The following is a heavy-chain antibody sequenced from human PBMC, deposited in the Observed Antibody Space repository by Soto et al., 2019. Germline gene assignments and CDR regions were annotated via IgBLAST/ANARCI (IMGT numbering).Heavy chain of an antibody. J-gene: IGHJ4*02. CDR2: INPNSGGT. V-gene: IGHV1-2*04. CDR1: GYTFTGYY. D-gene: IGHD5-12*01. CDR3: ARGLGGYSGYWGY. Sequence: ASVKVSCKASGYTFTGYYMHWVRQAPGQGLEWMGWINPNSGGTNYAQKFQGWVTMTRDTSISTAYMELSRLRSDDTAVYYCARGLGGYSGYWGYWGQGTLVTVSS.